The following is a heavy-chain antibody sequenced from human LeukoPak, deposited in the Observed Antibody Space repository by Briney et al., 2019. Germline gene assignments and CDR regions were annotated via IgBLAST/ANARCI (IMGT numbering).Heavy chain of an antibody. CDR3: ARDRGPRWFGESTEWFDP. V-gene: IGHV1-3*01. D-gene: IGHD3-10*01. CDR2: INAGNGNT. CDR1: GYTFTSYA. Sequence: ASVKVSCKASGYTFTSYAMHWVRQAPGQRLEWMGWINAGNGNTKYSQKFQGRVTITRDTSASTAYMELSSLRSEDTAVYYCARDRGPRWFGESTEWFDPWGQGTLVTASS. J-gene: IGHJ5*02.